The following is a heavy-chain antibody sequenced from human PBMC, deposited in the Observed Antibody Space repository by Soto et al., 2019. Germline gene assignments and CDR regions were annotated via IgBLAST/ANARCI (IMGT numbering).Heavy chain of an antibody. Sequence: QVQLVQSGPEVKKPGASVKVSCKASGYIFTNYGITWVRQAPGQGLEWMGWISSYNGNTNYAQKFQGRVTMTTAISPTMTYMAVRRLTSADTTVSYCARYLRYGFWSSSTTRKYDVDFWGQGTLVTVSS. CDR3: ARYLRYGFWSSSTTRKYDVDF. CDR2: ISSYNGNT. V-gene: IGHV1-18*01. J-gene: IGHJ4*02. CDR1: GYIFTNYG. D-gene: IGHD3-3*01.